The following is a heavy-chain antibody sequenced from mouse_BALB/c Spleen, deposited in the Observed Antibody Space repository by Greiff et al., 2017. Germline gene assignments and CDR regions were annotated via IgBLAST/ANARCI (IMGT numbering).Heavy chain of an antibody. D-gene: IGHD2-1*01. Sequence: EVKVVESGGGLVKPGGSLKLSCAASGFTFSSYAMSWVRQTPEKRLEWVATISSGGSYTYYPDSVKGRFTISRDNAKNTLYLQMSSLRSEDTAMYYCARNYGNYFDYWGQGTTLTVSS. CDR2: ISSGGSYT. CDR1: GFTFSSYA. V-gene: IGHV5-9-3*01. CDR3: ARNYGNYFDY. J-gene: IGHJ2*01.